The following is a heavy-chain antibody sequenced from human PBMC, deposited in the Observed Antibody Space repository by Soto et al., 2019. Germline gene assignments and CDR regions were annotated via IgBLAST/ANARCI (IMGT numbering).Heavy chain of an antibody. CDR1: GVTFSTYS. Sequence: PGGALRLSCAASGVTFSTYSMNWVRQAPGKGLEWVSSISSSGSYIYYADSVKGRFTISRDNAKNSLYLQMNSLRAEDTAVYYCARYDSSGYYWPYYYYGMDLWGQGTTVTVSS. V-gene: IGHV3-21*01. CDR3: ARYDSSGYYWPYYYYGMDL. J-gene: IGHJ6*02. D-gene: IGHD3-22*01. CDR2: ISSSGSYI.